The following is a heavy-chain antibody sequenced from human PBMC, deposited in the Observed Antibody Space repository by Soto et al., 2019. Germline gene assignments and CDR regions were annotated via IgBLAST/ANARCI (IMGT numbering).Heavy chain of an antibody. Sequence: QVQLVQSGAEVKKPGASVKVSCKASGDTFTSYDINWVRQAPGQGLEWLGRMNPNSGNTGYSENFQGRVSMTRDTSISTAYMELTSLRSDDTAVYYCARGRIHRGLVATHWGQGTPVTVSS. V-gene: IGHV1-8*01. CDR3: ARGRIHRGLVATH. CDR2: MNPNSGNT. D-gene: IGHD3-10*01. J-gene: IGHJ4*02. CDR1: GDTFTSYD.